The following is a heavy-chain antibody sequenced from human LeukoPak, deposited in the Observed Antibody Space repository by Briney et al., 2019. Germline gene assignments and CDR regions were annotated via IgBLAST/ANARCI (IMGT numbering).Heavy chain of an antibody. D-gene: IGHD3-22*01. V-gene: IGHV3-23*01. J-gene: IGHJ4*02. CDR2: ISTTGDHT. CDR3: AKRGYYDSGALRAPFEY. CDR1: GFTFSNYA. Sequence: GGSLRLSCAASGFTFSNYAMNWVRQAPGKGLEWVSAISTTGDHTDYADSVKGRFTISRDNSKNTLYLQMDSLSAEDTAVYYCAKRGYYDSGALRAPFEYWGQGTLVTVSS.